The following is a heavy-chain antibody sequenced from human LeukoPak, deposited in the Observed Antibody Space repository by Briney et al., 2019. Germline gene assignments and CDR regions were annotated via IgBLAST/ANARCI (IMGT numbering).Heavy chain of an antibody. D-gene: IGHD5-18*01. V-gene: IGHV1-18*01. CDR1: GYTFTSYG. CDR2: TSAYNGNT. CDR3: ARVPGYSYYFNWFDY. Sequence: ASVKVSCTASGYTFTSYGISWVRQAPGQGLEWMGWTSAYNGNTNYAQKLQGRVTMTTDTSTSTAYMELRSLRSDDTAVYYCARVPGYSYYFNWFDYWGQGTLVTVSS. J-gene: IGHJ4*02.